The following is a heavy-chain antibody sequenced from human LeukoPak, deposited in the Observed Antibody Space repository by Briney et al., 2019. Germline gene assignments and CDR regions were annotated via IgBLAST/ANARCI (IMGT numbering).Heavy chain of an antibody. CDR1: GGSISSYY. J-gene: IGHJ3*02. CDR2: IYYSGST. V-gene: IGHV4-59*01. CDR3: ARGAQLLYGGAFDI. D-gene: IGHD2-2*02. Sequence: SETLSLTCTVSGGSISSYYWSWIRQPPGKGLEWIGYIYYSGSTNYNPSLKSRVTISVDTSKNQFSLKLSSVTAADTAVYYCARGAQLLYGGAFDIWGQGTMVTVSS.